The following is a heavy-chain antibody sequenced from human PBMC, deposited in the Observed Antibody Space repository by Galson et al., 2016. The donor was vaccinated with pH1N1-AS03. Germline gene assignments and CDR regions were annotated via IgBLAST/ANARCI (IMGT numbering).Heavy chain of an antibody. CDR1: GYTFTSCD. CDR3: ARSFLGETDD. J-gene: IGHJ4*02. D-gene: IGHD3-16*01. CDR2: MTPNNGNT. Sequence: SVKVSCKASGYTFTSCDINWVRQAAGQGLEWMGWMTPNNGNTGCAQRFQGRVTMTRNTSISTAYMELSGLQSEDTAVYYCARSFLGETDDWGQGTLVIVSS. V-gene: IGHV1-8*01.